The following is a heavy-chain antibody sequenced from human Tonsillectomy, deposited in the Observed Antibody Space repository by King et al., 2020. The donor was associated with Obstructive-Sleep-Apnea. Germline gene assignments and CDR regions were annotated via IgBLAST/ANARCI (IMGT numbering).Heavy chain of an antibody. CDR1: GGSLSSSSYY. V-gene: IGHV4-39*07. CDR3: ARTDHSGYIDY. CDR2: SYYIGST. D-gene: IGHD1-1*01. J-gene: IGHJ4*02. Sequence: LQLQESGPGLVKPSETLSLTCNASGGSLSSSSYYCGWIRQPPGKGVEWIVSSYYIGSTYYNPSLKSRVTISVDTSKNQFSLKLRSVTAADTAVYYCARTDHSGYIDYWGQGTLVTVSS.